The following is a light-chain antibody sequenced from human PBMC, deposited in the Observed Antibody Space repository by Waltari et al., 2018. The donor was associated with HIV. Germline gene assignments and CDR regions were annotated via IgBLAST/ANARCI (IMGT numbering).Light chain of an antibody. V-gene: IGLV2-23*02. CDR2: EVS. CDR1: SSDVGNYNV. J-gene: IGLJ1*01. CDR3: CSYAGSSTHV. Sequence: QSALTQPASVSGSPGQSITISCTGTSSDVGNYNVVSWYQQHPGKATKLMIYEVSKRPSGVSNRFSGSKSGNTASLTSSGLQADDEADYYCCSYAGSSTHVFGTGTKVTVL.